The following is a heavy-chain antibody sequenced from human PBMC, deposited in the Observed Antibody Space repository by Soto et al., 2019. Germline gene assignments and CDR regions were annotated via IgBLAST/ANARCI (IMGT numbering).Heavy chain of an antibody. CDR2: INPRDSGV. CDR1: DYTFAAYW. D-gene: IGHD3-3*01. CDR3: ARRDDTPDVWYHKYDI. J-gene: IGHJ3*02. Sequence: PGAALKISCKGFDYTFAAYWIGLVRQMPGKGLEWMGVINPRDSGVKYSPPFEGQVTISADKSINTAFLQWRSLKASDTAMYYCARRDDTPDVWYHKYDIWGQGTRVTVSS. V-gene: IGHV5-51*01.